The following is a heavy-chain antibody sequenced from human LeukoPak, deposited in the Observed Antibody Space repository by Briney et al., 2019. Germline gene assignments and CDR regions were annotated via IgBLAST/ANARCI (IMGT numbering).Heavy chain of an antibody. CDR1: GGSFSGYF. Sequence: PSETLSLTCAVYGGSFSGYFWTWIRQPPGKGLEWIGEINHSGSTNYNPSLKSRVTISVDTSKNQFSLKLSSVTAADTAVYYCASGRSSSSYYYGMDVWGQGTTVTVSS. V-gene: IGHV4-34*01. J-gene: IGHJ6*02. D-gene: IGHD6-13*01. CDR2: INHSGST. CDR3: ASGRSSSSYYYGMDV.